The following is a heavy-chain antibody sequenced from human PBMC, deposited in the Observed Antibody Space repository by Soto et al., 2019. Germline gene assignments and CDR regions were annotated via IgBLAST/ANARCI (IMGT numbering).Heavy chain of an antibody. CDR1: GVTARTVI. J-gene: IGHJ4*02. V-gene: IGHV3-15*07. D-gene: IGHD4-17*01. CDR2: VKSEARGGAI. Sequence: EVQLAASGAGLVKPGGSLRLSCPASGVTARTVILNWVRQAPGKGLDWVGPVKSEARGGAIDYAAPVKGRFTISRDDSENILYLQRGNLIIEDTAGYYCSVGHYGDWGQGSLVTVSS. CDR3: SVGHYGD.